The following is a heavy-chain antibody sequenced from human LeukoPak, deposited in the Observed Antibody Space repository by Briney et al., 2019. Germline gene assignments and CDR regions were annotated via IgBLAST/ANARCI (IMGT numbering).Heavy chain of an antibody. CDR2: SRADDYST. J-gene: IGHJ4*02. Sequence: GGSLRLSCVAPGFAFSDSAMRWVRLTGGKGVEGVSLSRADDYSTYYADSVKGRFTISRDNSKNTLYLQMNSLRAEDTAVYYCARDNMEVAPGSYGYWGQGTLVTVSS. CDR1: GFAFSDSA. V-gene: IGHV3-23*01. D-gene: IGHD3-10*01. CDR3: ARDNMEVAPGSYGY.